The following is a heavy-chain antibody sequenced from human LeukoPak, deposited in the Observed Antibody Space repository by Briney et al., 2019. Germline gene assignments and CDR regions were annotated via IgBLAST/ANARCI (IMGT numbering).Heavy chain of an antibody. CDR3: ARLIATAGTADWFDS. J-gene: IGHJ5*01. D-gene: IGHD6-13*01. CDR1: GDSISGYY. Sequence: SETLPLTCTVSGDSISGYYWSWIRQPPGKGLEWIGYIYYSGSTNYNPSLKSRLTISVDTSKNQFSLKLNSVTAADTAVYYCARLIATAGTADWFDSWGQRTLVSVSS. CDR2: IYYSGST. V-gene: IGHV4-59*01.